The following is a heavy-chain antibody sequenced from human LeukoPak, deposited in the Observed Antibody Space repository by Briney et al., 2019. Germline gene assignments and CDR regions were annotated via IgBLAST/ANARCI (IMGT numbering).Heavy chain of an antibody. Sequence: PGESLKISCKGSGYSFTTYWIAWVRQMPGKGLEWMGVIYPGDSDTRYSPSFQGQVTLSADKSISTAYLQWSSLKASDTAIYYCATRPLRSSGYYFDYWGQGTLVTVSS. CDR1: GYSFTTYW. J-gene: IGHJ4*02. V-gene: IGHV5-51*01. CDR2: IYPGDSDT. D-gene: IGHD3-22*01. CDR3: ATRPLRSSGYYFDY.